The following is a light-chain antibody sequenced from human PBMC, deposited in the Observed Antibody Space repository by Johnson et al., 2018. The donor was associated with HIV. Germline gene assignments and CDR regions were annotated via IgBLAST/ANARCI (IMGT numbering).Light chain of an antibody. V-gene: IGLV1-51*02. CDR2: ENN. CDR1: SSNIGNNY. CDR3: ETWDTSLSAGV. Sequence: QAVLTQPPSVSAAPRQKVTIFCSGSSSNIGNNYVSWYQQVPGTAPNLLIYENNTRPSGIPDRFSGSKSGTSATLGITGLQTGDEADYYCETWDTSLSAGVFGTGTKVTVL. J-gene: IGLJ1*01.